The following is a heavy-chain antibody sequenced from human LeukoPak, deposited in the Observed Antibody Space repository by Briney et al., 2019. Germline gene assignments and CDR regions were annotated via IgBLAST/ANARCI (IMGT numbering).Heavy chain of an antibody. V-gene: IGHV3-23*01. Sequence: PGGSLRLSCAASGFTFNNYAMSWVRQAPGKGLEWVSTISYSGGSTYYADSVKGRFTISRDNSKNTLYLQMNNLRAEDTAVYYCAKTEGSGLRNFDYWGQGTLVTVSS. CDR2: ISYSGGST. CDR3: AKTEGSGLRNFDY. D-gene: IGHD3-10*01. CDR1: GFTFNNYA. J-gene: IGHJ4*02.